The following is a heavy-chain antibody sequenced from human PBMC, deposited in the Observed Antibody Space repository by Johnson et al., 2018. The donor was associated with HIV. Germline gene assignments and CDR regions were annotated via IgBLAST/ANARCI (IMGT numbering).Heavy chain of an antibody. CDR1: GFTFSSYA. J-gene: IGHJ3*02. CDR3: ARLSGYEPDNDAFDI. D-gene: IGHD5-12*01. Sequence: QVQLVESGGGVVQPGRSLRLSCAASGFTFSSYAMHWVRQAPGKGLEWVAVISYDGSNKYYADSVKGRFTISRDNSKNTLYLQMNSLRAEDTAMYYCARLSGYEPDNDAFDIWGQGTMVTVSS. V-gene: IGHV3-30*04. CDR2: ISYDGSNK.